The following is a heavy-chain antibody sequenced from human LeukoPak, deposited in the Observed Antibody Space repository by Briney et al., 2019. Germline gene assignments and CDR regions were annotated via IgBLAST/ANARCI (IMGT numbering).Heavy chain of an antibody. CDR1: GFTFDDYA. J-gene: IGHJ4*02. V-gene: IGHV3-43*02. D-gene: IGHD6-13*01. Sequence: GGSLRLSCAASGFTFDDYAMHWVRQAPGKGLEWVSLISGDGGDTYYADSVKGRFTVSRDNSKTSLYLQMNGLRTEDTALYYCARSTTWWGNDYWGQGTLVTVSS. CDR2: ISGDGGDT. CDR3: ARSTTWWGNDY.